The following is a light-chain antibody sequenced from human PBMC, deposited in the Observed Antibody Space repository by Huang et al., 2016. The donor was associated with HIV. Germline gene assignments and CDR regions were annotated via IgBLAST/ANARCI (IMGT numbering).Light chain of an antibody. Sequence: DIQMTQSPSSLSASVGERVTLTCQARQDITNYLNWYQQKPGKSPKLMVYEASNLETGVPQSFSGSGSGTDFVFTISSLQPEEIATYYCQQYDNLPCTFGQGTKVDFK. J-gene: IGKJ3*01. CDR2: EAS. V-gene: IGKV1-33*01. CDR3: QQYDNLPCT. CDR1: QDITNY.